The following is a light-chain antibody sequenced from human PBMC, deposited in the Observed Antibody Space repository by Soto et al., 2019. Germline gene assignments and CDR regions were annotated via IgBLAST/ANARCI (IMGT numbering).Light chain of an antibody. CDR1: RDVGSD. CDR2: AAS. J-gene: IGKJ1*01. V-gene: IGKV1-17*01. Sequence: TQMTQSPLSLSASVGEKIIITCRASRDVGSDVSWYQQKPGQAPKLVIYAASNLYTGVPSRFSGRRSGTEFTLTISSLQPEDVAVYYCQQYASSPRTFGQGTKVDIK. CDR3: QQYASSPRT.